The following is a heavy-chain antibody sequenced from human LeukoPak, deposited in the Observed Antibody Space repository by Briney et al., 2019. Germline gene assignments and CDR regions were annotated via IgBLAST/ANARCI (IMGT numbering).Heavy chain of an antibody. V-gene: IGHV3-33*06. Sequence: PGGSLRLSCAASGFTFSSDGMHWVRQGPGQGLEWVVVIWYDGSNKYYADSVKDRFTISRDNSNNTLYLQMNSLRAEDTAVYYCAKDNGSGLDYWGQGTLVNVSS. CDR2: IWYDGSNK. CDR1: GFTFSSDG. CDR3: AKDNGSGLDY. J-gene: IGHJ4*02. D-gene: IGHD6-19*01.